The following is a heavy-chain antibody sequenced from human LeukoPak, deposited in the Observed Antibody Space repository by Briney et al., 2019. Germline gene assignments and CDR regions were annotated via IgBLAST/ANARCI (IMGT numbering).Heavy chain of an antibody. J-gene: IGHJ2*01. V-gene: IGHV3-9*03. Sequence: GRSLRLPCAASGFNFDDSAIHWVRQAPGKGLEWVSAMNWISDFKAYADSVKGRFTISRDNDKDSVHLQMNSLRPEDMAVYYCAKGPKENWYFDLWGRGTLVTVSS. CDR3: AKGPKENWYFDL. CDR1: GFNFDDSA. CDR2: MNWISDFK.